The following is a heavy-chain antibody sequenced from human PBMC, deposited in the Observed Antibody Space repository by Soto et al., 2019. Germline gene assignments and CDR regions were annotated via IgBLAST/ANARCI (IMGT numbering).Heavy chain of an antibody. V-gene: IGHV4-38-2*01. J-gene: IGHJ6*02. Sequence: ETLTLTCADSGYCISSGNYWAWSRQPPGRGLEWIGSLYHIGSTHYNTSLKSRVTISVDTSKNHFSLELSSVTAADTAMYYCRSSTRCYDGSCVDVWGQGTMVTVSS. CDR1: GYCISSGNY. D-gene: IGHD2-2*01. CDR3: RSSTRCYDGSCVDV. CDR2: LYHIGST.